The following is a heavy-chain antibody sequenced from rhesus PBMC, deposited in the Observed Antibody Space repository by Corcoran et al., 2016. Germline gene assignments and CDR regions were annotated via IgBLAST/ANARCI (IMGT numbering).Heavy chain of an antibody. CDR3: ARLWGRRQLGVDY. D-gene: IGHD6-25*01. CDR1: GGPISSSY. CDR2: IGGSSGST. V-gene: IGHV4-169*01. J-gene: IGHJ4*01. Sequence: QLQLQESGPGLVKPSETLSLTCAVSGGPISSSYWSWIRQAPGQGLEWIGYIGGSSGSTNYNPSIKSRVTLSVDTSKNQLSLKLSSVTAADTAVYYCARLWGRRQLGVDYWGQGVLVTVSS.